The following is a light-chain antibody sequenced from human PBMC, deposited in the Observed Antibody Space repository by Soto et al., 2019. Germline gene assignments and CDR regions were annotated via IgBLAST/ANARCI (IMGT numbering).Light chain of an antibody. Sequence: QSVLTQPRSVSGSPGQSVTISCTGTSSDVGAYNFVSWYQQHPGRVPKLMIYDVSRRPSGVPDRFSGSKSGNTASLTISGLQADDEADYYCCSYAGSYTVVFGRGTKLTVL. CDR2: DVS. J-gene: IGLJ3*02. CDR1: SSDVGAYNF. V-gene: IGLV2-11*01. CDR3: CSYAGSYTVV.